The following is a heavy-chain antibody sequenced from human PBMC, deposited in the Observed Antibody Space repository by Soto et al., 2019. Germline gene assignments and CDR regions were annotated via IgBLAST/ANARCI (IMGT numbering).Heavy chain of an antibody. V-gene: IGHV1-18*01. CDR3: AKLAAYTTISPFDM. Sequence: QVQLVQSGGEMKKPGASVKVSRKASGYNFTDFGINWVRQAPGQGLEWVGWISPYSGNTNYAQKFQGRVTMTTDTSTAYMELRSLTSDDTAVYYCAKLAAYTTISPFDMWGQGTMVTVSS. J-gene: IGHJ3*02. CDR2: ISPYSGNT. CDR1: GYNFTDFG. D-gene: IGHD3-16*01.